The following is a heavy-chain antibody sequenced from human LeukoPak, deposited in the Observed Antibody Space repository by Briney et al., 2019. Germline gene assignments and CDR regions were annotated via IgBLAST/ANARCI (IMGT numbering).Heavy chain of an antibody. Sequence: SETLSLTCAVYGGSFSGYYWSWIRQPPGKGLEWIGDINPSGSTNYNPSPKSRVNISVDTSKNYFSLKLSSVTAADTAVYYCSEAGYSNFSGWVYYFDYWGQGPVVSVSS. CDR3: SEAGYSNFSGWVYYFDY. V-gene: IGHV4-34*01. D-gene: IGHD4-11*01. CDR1: GGSFSGYY. J-gene: IGHJ4*02. CDR2: INPSGST.